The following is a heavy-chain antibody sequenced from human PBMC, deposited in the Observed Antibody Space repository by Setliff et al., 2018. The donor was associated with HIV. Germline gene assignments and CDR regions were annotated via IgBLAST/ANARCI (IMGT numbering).Heavy chain of an antibody. J-gene: IGHJ5*02. CDR3: VRPLGRSSSQGWFDP. V-gene: IGHV5-51*01. CDR2: IYPGDSDT. D-gene: IGHD6-6*01. CDR1: GYYFTTFW. Sequence: GESLKISCKGSGYYFTTFWIAWVRQRPGKGLEWMGIIYPGDSDTKYSPSFQGQVSISADKSTSTAFLQWSSLKASDTAMYYCVRPLGRSSSQGWFDPWGQGTLVTVSS.